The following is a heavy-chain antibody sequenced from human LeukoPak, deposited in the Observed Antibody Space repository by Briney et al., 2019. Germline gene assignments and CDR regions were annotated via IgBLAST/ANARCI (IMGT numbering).Heavy chain of an antibody. CDR1: GFTFSSYS. CDR2: ISSSSSGI. V-gene: IGHV3-21*01. Sequence: GGSLRLSCAASGFTFSSYSMNWVRQAPGKGLEWGSSISSSSSGIYYAASVKGPFTISRDNAKNSLYLQMNSLRDEDTGVYYCATQNWFDPWGQGTRVTVSS. CDR3: ATQNWFDP. J-gene: IGHJ5*02.